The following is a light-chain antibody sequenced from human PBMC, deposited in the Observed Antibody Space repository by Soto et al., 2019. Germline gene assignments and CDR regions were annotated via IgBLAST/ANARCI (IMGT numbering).Light chain of an antibody. V-gene: IGKV1-12*01. J-gene: IGKJ4*01. CDR2: SAS. Sequence: IHMTDSPSSVSASVLYRVTITFLSIEVIVIWLAFYHQKPGTAPNLLIYSASSLQSGVPSRFSGSGSGTDFTLTTSSLQPEDFATYYCQQANSFPLTFGGGTKVDI. CDR1: EVIVIW. CDR3: QQANSFPLT.